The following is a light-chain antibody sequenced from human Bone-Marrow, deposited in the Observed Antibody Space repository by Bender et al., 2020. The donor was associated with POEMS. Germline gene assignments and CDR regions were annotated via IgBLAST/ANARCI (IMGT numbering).Light chain of an antibody. Sequence: QSVLTQPPSVSGAPGQRVTISCTGSSSNTGSGYDINWYQHLPGTAPKLMIYDVTNRPSGVSDRFSGSKSGNTASLTISGLQAADEATYYCCSYAGNNAIFGGGTKLTVL. V-gene: IGLV1-40*01. J-gene: IGLJ2*01. CDR2: DVT. CDR3: CSYAGNNAI. CDR1: SSNTGSGYD.